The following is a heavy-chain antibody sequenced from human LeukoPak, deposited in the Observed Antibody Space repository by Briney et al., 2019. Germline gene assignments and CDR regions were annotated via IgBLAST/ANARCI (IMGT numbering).Heavy chain of an antibody. D-gene: IGHD5-12*01. CDR2: IHYSGST. CDR3: VRQAGKGYSGYDYGAFDI. V-gene: IGHV4-39*01. CDR1: GGSISRSSYY. Sequence: ESSETLSLTCTVSGGSISRSSYYWGWFRQPPGKGLEWIGTIHYSGSTHYNQSLRSRVTISVDTSNNQFFLRLSSVTAADTAVYYCVRQAGKGYSGYDYGAFDIWGQGTMVTVSS. J-gene: IGHJ3*02.